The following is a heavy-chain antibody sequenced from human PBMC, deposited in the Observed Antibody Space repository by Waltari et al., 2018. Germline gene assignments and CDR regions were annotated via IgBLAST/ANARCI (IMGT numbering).Heavy chain of an antibody. J-gene: IGHJ4*02. Sequence: QVQLVESGGGVVQPGRSLRLSCAASGFTFSSYAMHWVRQAPGKGLELGAVISYDGSNKYFADSGKGRFTISRDNSKNTLYLQMNSLRAEDTAVYYCARATTMATMSYWGQGTLVTVSS. CDR2: ISYDGSNK. CDR3: ARATTMATMSY. CDR1: GFTFSSYA. V-gene: IGHV3-30-3*01. D-gene: IGHD5-12*01.